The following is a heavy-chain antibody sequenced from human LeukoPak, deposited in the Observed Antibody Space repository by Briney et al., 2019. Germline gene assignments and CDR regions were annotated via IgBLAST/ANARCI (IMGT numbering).Heavy chain of an antibody. J-gene: IGHJ5*02. V-gene: IGHV4-39*01. CDR3: ARQVDQLLYRDWFDP. CDR2: IYYSGST. D-gene: IGHD2-2*02. CDR1: GGSISSSSYY. Sequence: SETLSLTCTVSGGSISSSSYYWGWIRQPPGKGLEWIGSIYYSGSTYYNPSLKSRFTISVDTSKNQFSLKLSSVTAADTAVYYCARQVDQLLYRDWFDPWGQGTLVTVSS.